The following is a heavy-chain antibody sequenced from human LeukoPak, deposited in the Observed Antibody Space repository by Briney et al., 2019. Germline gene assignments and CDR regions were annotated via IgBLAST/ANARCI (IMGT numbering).Heavy chain of an antibody. CDR2: IYHSGST. CDR3: ARPPYGDYLHFDY. D-gene: IGHD4-17*01. J-gene: IGHJ4*02. Sequence: SETLSLTCAVSGGSISSSNWWSWVRQPPGKGLEWIGEIYHSGSTNYNPSLKSRVTISVDKSKNQFSLKLSSVTAADTAVYYWARPPYGDYLHFDYWGQGTLVTVSS. V-gene: IGHV4-4*02. CDR1: GGSISSSNW.